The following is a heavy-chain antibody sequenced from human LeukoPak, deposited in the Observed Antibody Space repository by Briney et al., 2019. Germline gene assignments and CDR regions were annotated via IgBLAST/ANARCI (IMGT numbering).Heavy chain of an antibody. CDR2: IAHHGNNK. CDR1: GFTFSSSA. Sequence: GGSLRLSCGASGFTFSSSAMHWVRQGPGKGLEWVAYIAHHGNNKYYADSVKGRFTISRDNSKGSLYLQMNSLRADDTAVYYCARAEVSGGYYDSSGYYFQHWGQGTLVTVSS. CDR3: ARAEVSGGYYDSSGYYFQH. J-gene: IGHJ1*01. D-gene: IGHD3-22*01. V-gene: IGHV3-30*02.